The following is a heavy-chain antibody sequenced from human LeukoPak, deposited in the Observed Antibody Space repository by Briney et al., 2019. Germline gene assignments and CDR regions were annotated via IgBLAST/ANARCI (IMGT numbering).Heavy chain of an antibody. Sequence: PGGSLRLSCAASGFTFDDYAMHWVRQAPGKGLEWVSGISWNSGSIGYADSVKGRFTISRDNAKNSLYLQMNSLRAEDTALYYCAKEPTYCSSTSCYYYGMDVWGQGTTVTVSS. CDR1: GFTFDDYA. J-gene: IGHJ6*02. V-gene: IGHV3-9*01. CDR2: ISWNSGSI. CDR3: AKEPTYCSSTSCYYYGMDV. D-gene: IGHD2-2*01.